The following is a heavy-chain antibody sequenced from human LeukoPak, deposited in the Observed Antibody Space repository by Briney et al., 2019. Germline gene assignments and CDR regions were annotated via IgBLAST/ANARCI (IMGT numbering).Heavy chain of an antibody. CDR1: GFTFSSYG. Sequence: PGGSLRLSCAASGFTFSSYGMNWVRQTPGKGLEWVSYIDGSSRSIYYADSVKGRFAVSRDNAKNSLFLQMNSLRDEDTGMYFCARKMALWGQGTLVT. CDR3: ARKMAL. V-gene: IGHV3-48*02. D-gene: IGHD5-24*01. J-gene: IGHJ4*02. CDR2: IDGSSRSI.